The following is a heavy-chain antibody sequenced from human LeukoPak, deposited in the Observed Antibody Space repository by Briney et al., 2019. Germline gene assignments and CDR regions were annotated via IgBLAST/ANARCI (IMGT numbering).Heavy chain of an antibody. CDR2: IYTCGST. J-gene: IGHJ6*03. Sequence: SEPVSLLCTVCGGSISCYYWRWLRQPAGKGLEGIGRIYTCGSTNYNPSLKSRVNMSVDTSKIQFTLKLSSVTAADTAVYYCARSERYYDFWSGYLDNPGIYYYYYYMDVWGKGTTVTVSS. CDR1: GGSISCYY. D-gene: IGHD3-3*01. V-gene: IGHV4-4*07. CDR3: ARSERYYDFWSGYLDNPGIYYYYYYMDV.